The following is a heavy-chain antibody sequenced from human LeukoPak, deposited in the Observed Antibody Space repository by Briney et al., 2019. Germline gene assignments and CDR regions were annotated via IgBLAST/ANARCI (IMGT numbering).Heavy chain of an antibody. CDR2: IIPIFGTA. CDR1: GGTFSSYA. J-gene: IGHJ2*01. V-gene: IGHV1-69*13. Sequence: GASVKVSCKASGGTFSSYAISWVRQAPGQGLEWMGGIIPIFGTANYAQKFQGRVTITADESTSTAYMELSSLRSEDTAVYYCARGYYGSGSRYWYFDLWGRGTLVTVSS. D-gene: IGHD3-10*01. CDR3: ARGYYGSGSRYWYFDL.